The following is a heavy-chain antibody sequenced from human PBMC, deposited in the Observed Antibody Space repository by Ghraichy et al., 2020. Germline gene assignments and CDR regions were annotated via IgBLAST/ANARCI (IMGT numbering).Heavy chain of an antibody. CDR2: IYHSGST. CDR1: GGSISSSNW. J-gene: IGHJ3*02. V-gene: IGHV4-4*02. Sequence: SETLSLTCTVSGGSISSSNWWSWVRQPPGKGLEWIGEIYHSGSTNYNPSLKSRVTISVDKSKNQFSLRLSSVTAADTAVYYCARDLRDTIFGVVIPDAFDIWGQGTMVTVSS. CDR3: ARDLRDTIFGVVIPDAFDI. D-gene: IGHD3-3*01.